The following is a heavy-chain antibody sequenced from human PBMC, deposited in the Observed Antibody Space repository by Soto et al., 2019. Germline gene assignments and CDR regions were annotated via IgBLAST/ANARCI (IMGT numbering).Heavy chain of an antibody. Sequence: GASVKVSCKASGYTFTSYGISWVRQAPGQGLEWMGWISAYNGNTNYAQKLQGRVTMTTDTSTSTAYMELRSLRSDDTAVYYCARDLPVYCSGGSCYSANWGQGTLVTVSS. J-gene: IGHJ4*02. CDR1: GYTFTSYG. CDR2: ISAYNGNT. CDR3: ARDLPVYCSGGSCYSAN. D-gene: IGHD2-15*01. V-gene: IGHV1-18*01.